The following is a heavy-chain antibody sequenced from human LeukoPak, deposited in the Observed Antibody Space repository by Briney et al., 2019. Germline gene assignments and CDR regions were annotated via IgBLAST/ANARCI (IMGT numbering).Heavy chain of an antibody. J-gene: IGHJ4*02. Sequence: PGGSLRLSCAASGFTVSSIHMVWVRQAPGKGLEWVSAISGSGGSTYYADSVKGRFTISRDNSKNTLYLQMNSLRAEDTAVYYCAKVPGATLPVHWGQGTLVTVSS. V-gene: IGHV3-23*01. CDR1: GFTVSSIH. CDR3: AKVPGATLPVH. CDR2: ISGSGGST. D-gene: IGHD2-15*01.